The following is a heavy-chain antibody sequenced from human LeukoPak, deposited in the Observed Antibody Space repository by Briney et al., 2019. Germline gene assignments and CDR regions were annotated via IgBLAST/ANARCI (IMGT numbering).Heavy chain of an antibody. CDR1: GGSISSYY. V-gene: IGHV4-59*01. Sequence: SETLSLTCTVSGGSISSYYWSWIRQPPGKGLEWIGYIYYSGSTNYNPSLKSRVTISVETSKNQFSLKLSSVTAADTAVYYCASSYYDILTGYFDAFDIWGQGTMVTVSS. D-gene: IGHD3-9*01. CDR3: ASSYYDILTGYFDAFDI. J-gene: IGHJ3*02. CDR2: IYYSGST.